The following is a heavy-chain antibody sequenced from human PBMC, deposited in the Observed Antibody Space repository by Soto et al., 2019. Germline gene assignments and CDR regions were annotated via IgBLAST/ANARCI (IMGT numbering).Heavy chain of an antibody. J-gene: IGHJ4*02. CDR2: ITVGTGNT. V-gene: IGHV1-58*01. CDR1: GLTFTSSS. Sequence: SVKVSCKASGLTFTSSSVQWVRQARGQRLEWIGWITVGTGNTNYAQKFQERVTITRDMSTSTAYMELSNLRSEDTAVYYCAAGDSSGYYGGWGQGTQVTVSS. CDR3: AAGDSSGYYGG. D-gene: IGHD3-22*01.